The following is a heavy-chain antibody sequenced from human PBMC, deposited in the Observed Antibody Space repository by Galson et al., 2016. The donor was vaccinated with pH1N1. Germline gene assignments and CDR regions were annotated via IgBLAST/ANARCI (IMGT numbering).Heavy chain of an antibody. CDR3: ARSAAMNVDY. CDR2: INHSGST. Sequence: LSLTCAVYGVSFSGYYWSWIRQPPGKGLEWIGEINHSGSTNYNPSPKSRVPISVDTSKNQFSLKLSSVTAADTAVYYCARSAAMNVDYWGQGTLVTVSS. D-gene: IGHD6-25*01. J-gene: IGHJ4*02. V-gene: IGHV4-34*01. CDR1: GVSFSGYY.